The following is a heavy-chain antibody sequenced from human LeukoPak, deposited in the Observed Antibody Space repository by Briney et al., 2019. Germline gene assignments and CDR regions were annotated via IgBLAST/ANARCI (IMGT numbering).Heavy chain of an antibody. Sequence: SETLSLTCAVYGGSFSGYYWSWIRQPPGKGLEWIGEINHSGSTNYNPSLKSRVTISVDTSKNQFSLKLSSVTAADTAVYYCARLDFYGSGIGYYYMDVWGKGTTVTISS. D-gene: IGHD3-10*01. CDR1: GGSFSGYY. J-gene: IGHJ6*03. CDR3: ARLDFYGSGIGYYYMDV. V-gene: IGHV4-34*01. CDR2: INHSGST.